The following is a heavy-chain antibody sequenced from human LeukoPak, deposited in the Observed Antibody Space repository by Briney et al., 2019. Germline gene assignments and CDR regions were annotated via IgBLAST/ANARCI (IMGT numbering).Heavy chain of an antibody. CDR2: IIPIFGTA. D-gene: IGHD3-22*01. Sequence: SVKVSCKASGGTFSSYAISWVRQAPGQGLEWMGGIIPIFGTANYAQKFQGRVTITADESTSTAYMELSSLRSEDTAVYYCARFYDSSGYLDYWGQGTLVTVSS. J-gene: IGHJ4*02. CDR1: GGTFSSYA. CDR3: ARFYDSSGYLDY. V-gene: IGHV1-69*13.